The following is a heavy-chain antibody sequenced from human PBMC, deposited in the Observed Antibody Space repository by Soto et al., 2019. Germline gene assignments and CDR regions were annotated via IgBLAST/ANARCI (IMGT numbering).Heavy chain of an antibody. CDR2: IIPIFGTA. Sequence: SVKVSCKASGCTFSSYAISWVRQAPGQVLEWMGGIIPIFGTANYAQKFQGRVTITADESTSTAYMELSSLRSEDTAVYYCARTYCSGGSCYSYPPYYYYYGMDVWGQGTTVTVSS. CDR1: GCTFSSYA. V-gene: IGHV1-69*13. D-gene: IGHD2-15*01. CDR3: ARTYCSGGSCYSYPPYYYYYGMDV. J-gene: IGHJ6*02.